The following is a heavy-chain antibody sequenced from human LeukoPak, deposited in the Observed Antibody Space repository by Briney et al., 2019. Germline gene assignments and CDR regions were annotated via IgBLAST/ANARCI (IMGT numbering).Heavy chain of an antibody. V-gene: IGHV3-7*01. D-gene: IGHD1-26*01. J-gene: IGHJ4*02. Sequence: GGSLRLSCAASGFTFTTYWMGWLRQAPGKGLEWVANIKQDGSEAYYVDSVKGRFIISRDNAKNSLYLEMNSLRVDDTAAYYCARDKQVGATLLDFWGQGTLVTVSS. CDR1: GFTFTTYW. CDR3: ARDKQVGATLLDF. CDR2: IKQDGSEA.